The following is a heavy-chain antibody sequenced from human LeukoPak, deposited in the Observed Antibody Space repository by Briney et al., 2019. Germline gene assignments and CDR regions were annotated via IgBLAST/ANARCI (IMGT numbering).Heavy chain of an antibody. V-gene: IGHV3-74*01. CDR1: GFTFSSYW. Sequence: PGGSLRLSCAASGFTFSSYWMHWVRQAPGKGLVWVSLINSDGSSTSYADSVKGRFTISRDNAKNTLYLQMNTLRAEDTAVYYCARENSGWYGAFDIWGQGTMVTVSS. CDR2: INSDGSST. J-gene: IGHJ3*02. D-gene: IGHD6-13*01. CDR3: ARENSGWYGAFDI.